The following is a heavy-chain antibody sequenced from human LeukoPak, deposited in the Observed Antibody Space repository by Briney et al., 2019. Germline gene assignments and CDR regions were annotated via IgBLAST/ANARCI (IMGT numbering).Heavy chain of an antibody. CDR1: GYSFTSYW. J-gene: IGHJ4*02. CDR2: IHPGDSDT. D-gene: IGHD5-12*01. Sequence: GESLKISCKGSGYSFTSYWIGWVRQMPGKGLGWMGIIHPGDSDTRYSPSFQGQVTISADKSISTAYLQWSSLQASDTAMYYCARHLDTSRYSGYVYWGRGTLVTVSS. V-gene: IGHV5-51*01. CDR3: ARHLDTSRYSGYVY.